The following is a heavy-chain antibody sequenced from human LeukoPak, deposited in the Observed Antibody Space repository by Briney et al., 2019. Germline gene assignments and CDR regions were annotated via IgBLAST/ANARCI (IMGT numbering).Heavy chain of an antibody. D-gene: IGHD6-19*01. J-gene: IGHJ1*01. V-gene: IGHV3-23*01. CDR3: AKDPGGQWLVHGTAEYFQH. CDR2: ISGSGGST. Sequence: SGGSLRLSCAASGFTFSSYAMSWVRQAPGKGLEWVSAISGSGGSTYYADSVKGRFTISRDNSKNTLYLQTNSLRAEDTAVYYCAKDPGGQWLVHGTAEYFQHWGQGTLVTVSS. CDR1: GFTFSSYA.